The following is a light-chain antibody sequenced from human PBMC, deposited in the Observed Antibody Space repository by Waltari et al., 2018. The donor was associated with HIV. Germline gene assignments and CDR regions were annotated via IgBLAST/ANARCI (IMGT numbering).Light chain of an antibody. CDR1: QSISTD. Sequence: MTQSPATLSVSPGESATLSCRASQSISTDLAWFQQKPGQAPRLLIDGASSRATGIPARFSGGGSGTDFTLTISGLQSEDFAVYYCQQYSHWPRTFGQGTTVDIK. V-gene: IGKV3-15*01. CDR2: GAS. J-gene: IGKJ1*01. CDR3: QQYSHWPRT.